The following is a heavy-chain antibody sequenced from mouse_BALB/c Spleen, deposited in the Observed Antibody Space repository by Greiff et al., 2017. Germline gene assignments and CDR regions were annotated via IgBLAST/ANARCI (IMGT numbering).Heavy chain of an antibody. Sequence: VQLQQSGTVLARPGASVKMSCKASGYSFTSYWMHWVKQRPGQGLEWIGAIYPGNSDTSYNQKFKGKAKLTAVTSASTAYMELSSLTNEDSAVYYCTRHYYGSSYGWYFDVWGAGTTVTVSS. CDR2: IYPGNSDT. D-gene: IGHD1-1*01. CDR3: TRHYYGSSYGWYFDV. V-gene: IGHV1-5*01. J-gene: IGHJ1*01. CDR1: GYSFTSYW.